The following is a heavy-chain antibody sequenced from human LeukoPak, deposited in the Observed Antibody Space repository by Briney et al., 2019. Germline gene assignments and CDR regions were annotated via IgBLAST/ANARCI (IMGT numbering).Heavy chain of an antibody. CDR2: IYYSGST. V-gene: IGHV4-31*03. CDR3: ARHVLDTAMVLDY. CDR1: GGSISSGGYY. J-gene: IGHJ4*02. D-gene: IGHD5-18*01. Sequence: PSQTLSLTCTVSGGSISSGGYYWSWIRQHPGKGLEWIGYIYYSGSTYYNPSLKSRVTISVDTSKNQFSLKLSSVTAADTAVYYRARHVLDTAMVLDYWGQGTLVTVSS.